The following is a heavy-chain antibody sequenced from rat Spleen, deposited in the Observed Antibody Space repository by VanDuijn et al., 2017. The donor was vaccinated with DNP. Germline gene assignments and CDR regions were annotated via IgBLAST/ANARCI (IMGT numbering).Heavy chain of an antibody. V-gene: IGHV5-58*01. CDR1: GFTFSSYW. Sequence: EVHLVETGGGLVQPGRSLKLSCVASGFTFSSYWMYWIRQAPGKGLEWVASIKTDGGSTYNSDSVKGRFTISRDNAENTVYLQMNSLRSEDTATYYCAKDRLGGYAMDAWGQGTSVTVSS. J-gene: IGHJ4*01. CDR2: IKTDGGST. D-gene: IGHD5-1*01. CDR3: AKDRLGGYAMDA.